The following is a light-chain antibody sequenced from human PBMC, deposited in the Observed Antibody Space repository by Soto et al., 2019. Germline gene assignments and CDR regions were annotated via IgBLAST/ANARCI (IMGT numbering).Light chain of an antibody. CDR1: QSVSTN. CDR3: QQYNNWPPRK. J-gene: IGKJ1*01. CDR2: GAS. Sequence: EIVMTQSPATLSVSPGERATLSCRASQSVSTNLAWYQKKPGQAPRLLIYGASTRATGIPARFSGSGSGTEFTLTVSSLKSEDFAVYYCQQYNNWPPRKFGQGTKVEIK. V-gene: IGKV3-15*01.